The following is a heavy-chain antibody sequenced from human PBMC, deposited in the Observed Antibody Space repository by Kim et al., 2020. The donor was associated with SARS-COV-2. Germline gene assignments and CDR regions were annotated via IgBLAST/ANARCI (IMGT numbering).Heavy chain of an antibody. J-gene: IGHJ4*02. CDR2: ISWDGGST. CDR3: AKDLRGYSYGPSSD. CDR1: GFTFDDYT. Sequence: GGSLRLSCAASGFTFDDYTMHWVRQAPGKGLEWVSLISWDGGSTYYADSVKGRFTISRDNSKNSLYLQMNSLRTEDTALYYCAKDLRGYSYGPSSDWGQGTLVTVSS. V-gene: IGHV3-43*01. D-gene: IGHD5-18*01.